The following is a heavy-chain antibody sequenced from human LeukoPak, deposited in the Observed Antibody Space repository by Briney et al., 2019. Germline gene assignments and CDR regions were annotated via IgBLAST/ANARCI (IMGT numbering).Heavy chain of an antibody. J-gene: IGHJ4*02. CDR3: ARDPHGGYGNFFDY. CDR2: ISGSGGST. V-gene: IGHV3-NL1*01. CDR1: GFTFSSYG. Sequence: GRSLRLSCAASGFTFSSYGMHWVRQAPGKGLEWVSGISGSGGSTYYADSVKGRFTISRDNSKNTLYLQMNSLRVEDTAVYYCARDPHGGYGNFFDYWGQGTLVTVSS. D-gene: IGHD4-17*01.